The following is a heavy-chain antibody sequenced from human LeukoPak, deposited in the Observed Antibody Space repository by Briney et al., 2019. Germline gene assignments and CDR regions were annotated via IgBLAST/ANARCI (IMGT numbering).Heavy chain of an antibody. CDR3: ARLLVRVSGRDY. Sequence: SETLSLTCAVYGGSFSGYYWSWIRQPPGKGLEWIGEINHSGSTNYNPPLKSRVTISVDTSKNQFSLKLSSVTAADTAVYYCARLLVRVSGRDYWGQGTLVTVSS. D-gene: IGHD2-15*01. V-gene: IGHV4-34*01. CDR1: GGSFSGYY. CDR2: INHSGST. J-gene: IGHJ4*02.